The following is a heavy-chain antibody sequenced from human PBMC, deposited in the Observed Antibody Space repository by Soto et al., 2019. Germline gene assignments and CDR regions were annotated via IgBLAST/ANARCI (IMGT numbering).Heavy chain of an antibody. J-gene: IGHJ5*02. CDR3: ARDGGFWSGYGAPRGFDP. Sequence: PGGSLRLSCAASGFTFSNSAMNWVRQAPGKGLEWVSGISGSGDSTFYADSVKGRFTISRDNSKNTLYLQINSLRAEDTAVYYCARDGGFWSGYGAPRGFDPWGQGTLVTVP. CDR1: GFTFSNSA. V-gene: IGHV3-23*01. D-gene: IGHD3-3*01. CDR2: ISGSGDST.